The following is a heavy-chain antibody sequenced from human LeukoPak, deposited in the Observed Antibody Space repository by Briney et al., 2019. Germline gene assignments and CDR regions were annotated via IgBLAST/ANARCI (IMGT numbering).Heavy chain of an antibody. V-gene: IGHV1-2*02. CDR3: ARDLVLRSSGYKTLGY. CDR1: GYTFTGYY. CDR2: INPNSGGT. Sequence: GASVKVSCTASGYTFTGYYMHWVRQAPGQGLEWMGWINPNSGGTNYAQKFQGRVTMTRDTSISTAYMELSRLRSDDTAVYYCARDLVLRSSGYKTLGYWGQGTLVTVSS. J-gene: IGHJ4*02. D-gene: IGHD3-22*01.